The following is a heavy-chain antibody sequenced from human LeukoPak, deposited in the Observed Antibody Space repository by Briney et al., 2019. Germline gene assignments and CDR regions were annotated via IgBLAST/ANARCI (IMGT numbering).Heavy chain of an antibody. D-gene: IGHD3-16*01. CDR1: GFTFSSYG. CDR2: IRYDESNE. Sequence: PGGSLRLSCAASGFTFSSYGMHWVRQAPGKGLEWVAFIRYDESNEYYADSVKGRFTISRDNSKNTLYLQMNSLRADDTAVYYCVKDSSWMGEYYFDYWGQGTLVTVSS. CDR3: VKDSSWMGEYYFDY. V-gene: IGHV3-30*02. J-gene: IGHJ4*02.